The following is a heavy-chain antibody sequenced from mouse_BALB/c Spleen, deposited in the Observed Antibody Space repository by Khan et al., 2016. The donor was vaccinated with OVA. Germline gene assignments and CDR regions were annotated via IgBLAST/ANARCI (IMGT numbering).Heavy chain of an antibody. CDR1: GYSITSDYA. D-gene: IGHD1-1*01. CDR2: ISYSGTT. Sequence: EVQLVESGPGLVKPSPSLSLTCTVTGYSITSDYAWNWIRQFPGNKLEWMGYISYSGTTSYNPSLKSRISITRDTSKNQFFLQLNSVTSEDTATYYCARQNYYGYAMDYWGQGTSVTVSS. CDR3: ARQNYYGYAMDY. J-gene: IGHJ4*01. V-gene: IGHV3-2*02.